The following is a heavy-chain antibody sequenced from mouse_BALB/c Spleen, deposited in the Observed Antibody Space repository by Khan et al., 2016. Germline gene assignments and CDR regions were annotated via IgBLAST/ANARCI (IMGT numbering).Heavy chain of an antibody. D-gene: IGHD1-2*01. Sequence: EVQLLESGGGLVQPGGSLKLSCAASGFDFSRYWMSWVRQAPGKGLEWIGEINPDSSTINYTPSLKDKFIISRDNAKNTLYLQMSNVRSEDTALYYCTRIHYYGRFAYWGQGTLVTVSA. CDR1: GFDFSRYW. J-gene: IGHJ3*01. CDR3: TRIHYYGRFAY. CDR2: INPDSSTI. V-gene: IGHV4-1*02.